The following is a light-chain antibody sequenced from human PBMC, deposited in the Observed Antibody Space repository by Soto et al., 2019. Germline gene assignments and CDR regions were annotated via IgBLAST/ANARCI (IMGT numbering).Light chain of an antibody. J-gene: IGLJ1*01. Sequence: QAVVTQPPSVSEAPGQRVTISWTGSSSNIGAGYEAHWYQQVPGTAPKLLIYENNNRPSGVPDRFSGSKSGTSASLAITGLQAEDEAEYYCQSHDSSLSGDVFGTGTQLTVL. CDR2: ENN. V-gene: IGLV1-40*01. CDR3: QSHDSSLSGDV. CDR1: SSNIGAGYE.